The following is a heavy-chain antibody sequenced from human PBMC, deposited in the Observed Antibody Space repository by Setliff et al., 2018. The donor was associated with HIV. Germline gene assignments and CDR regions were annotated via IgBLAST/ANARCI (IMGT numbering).Heavy chain of an antibody. D-gene: IGHD1-26*01. CDR2: ISATGTTV. CDR3: VRDQLRWPERWDFDF. Sequence: GGSLRLSFAASGLTDTYNYMSWVRQAPGKGLEWISYISATGTTVSYADSVRGRFIISRDSVRNEVYLQMKSLRVDDTALYYCVRDQLRWPERWDFDFWGQGTLVTVSS. J-gene: IGHJ4*02. CDR1: GLTDTYNY. V-gene: IGHV3-11*04.